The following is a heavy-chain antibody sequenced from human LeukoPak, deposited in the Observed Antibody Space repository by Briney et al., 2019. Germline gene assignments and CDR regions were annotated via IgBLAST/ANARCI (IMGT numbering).Heavy chain of an antibody. CDR3: ARALDEGARFDY. CDR1: GFTFSTYA. J-gene: IGHJ4*02. D-gene: IGHD3-16*01. V-gene: IGHV3-30-3*01. Sequence: GGSLRLSCAASGFTFSTYAMHWVRQAPGKGLEWVAVISYDGSNKYYADSVKGRFTISRDNSKNTLYLQMNSLRAEDTAVYYCARALDEGARFDYWGQGTLVTVSS. CDR2: ISYDGSNK.